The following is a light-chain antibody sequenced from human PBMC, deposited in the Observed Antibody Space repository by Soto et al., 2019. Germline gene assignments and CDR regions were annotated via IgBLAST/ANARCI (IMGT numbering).Light chain of an antibody. J-gene: IGKJ4*01. CDR1: LGISTY. V-gene: IGKV1-27*01. CDR2: AAS. Sequence: DIQMTQSPSSLSASVGDRVTITCRASLGISTYLAWYQQKPGKLPHLLIYAASTLPSGVPSRFSGCGSGTDFTLTISSLQPEDVATYYCQKYDSPPLTFGGGTKVEIK. CDR3: QKYDSPPLT.